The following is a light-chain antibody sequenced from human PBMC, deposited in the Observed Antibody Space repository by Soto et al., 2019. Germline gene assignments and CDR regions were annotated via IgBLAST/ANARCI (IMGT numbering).Light chain of an antibody. CDR3: QQRSGGPPQYT. J-gene: IGKJ2*01. CDR2: GAS. Sequence: IVLTQSPATLSLSPGDTATLSCRASQSVSSYLAWYQQKPGQAPKLLISGASNMATGIPARFGGSGSGTDFTLTISSLEPEDFAIYYCQQRSGGPPQYTFGQGTKLEIK. V-gene: IGKV3-11*01. CDR1: QSVSSY.